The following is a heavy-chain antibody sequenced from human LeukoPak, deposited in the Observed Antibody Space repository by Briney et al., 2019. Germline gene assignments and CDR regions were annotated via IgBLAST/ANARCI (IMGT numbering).Heavy chain of an antibody. Sequence: PSETLSLTCAVSGGSFSSGGYSWSWIRQPPGKGLEWIGDNNQSGSTYYNPSLKSRVTISFDGSKNQFSLKLSSVTAADTAVYYCAREVVVAATVDYWGQGTLVTVSS. CDR3: AREVVVAATVDY. J-gene: IGHJ4*02. V-gene: IGHV4-30-2*01. CDR2: NNQSGST. CDR1: GGSFSSGGYS. D-gene: IGHD2-15*01.